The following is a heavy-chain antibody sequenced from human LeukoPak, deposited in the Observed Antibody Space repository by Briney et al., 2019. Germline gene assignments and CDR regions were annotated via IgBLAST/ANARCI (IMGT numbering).Heavy chain of an antibody. Sequence: KTSETLSLTYTVSGGSISSSSYYWGWIRQPPGKGLEWIGSIYYGGSTYYNPSLKSRVTISVDTSKNQFSLKLSSVTAADTAVYYCARRLDLLRYFDWGQGTLVTVSS. CDR1: GGSISSSSYY. CDR3: ARRLDLLRYFD. D-gene: IGHD3-9*01. CDR2: IYYGGST. J-gene: IGHJ4*02. V-gene: IGHV4-39*01.